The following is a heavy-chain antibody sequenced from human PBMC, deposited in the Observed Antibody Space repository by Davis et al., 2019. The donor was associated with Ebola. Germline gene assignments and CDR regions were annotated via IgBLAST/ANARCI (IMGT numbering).Heavy chain of an antibody. D-gene: IGHD5-18*01. CDR1: GFTFDDYG. V-gene: IGHV3-20*04. CDR3: VPGTWI. CDR2: INWNGGST. J-gene: IGHJ4*02. Sequence: GESLKISCAASGFTFDDYGMSWVRQAPGKGLEWVSGINWNGGSTGYEDSVKGRFTISRDNAKNSLYLQMNTLRVEDTAIYYCVPGTWIRGQGTLVTVSS.